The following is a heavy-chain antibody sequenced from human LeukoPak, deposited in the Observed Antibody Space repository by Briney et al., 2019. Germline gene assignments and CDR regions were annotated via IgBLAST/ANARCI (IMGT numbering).Heavy chain of an antibody. D-gene: IGHD3-9*01. CDR3: ARWLTT. CDR2: TYYRSRWYK. Sequence: SQTLSLTCVISGDSVSNNSASWNWIRQSPSRGLEWLGRTYYRSRWYKDHAVSVKSRITINPDTSKNQFSLQLNSVTPEDTAMYYCARWLTTWGQGTLVTVSS. V-gene: IGHV6-1*01. J-gene: IGHJ5*02. CDR1: GDSVSNNSAS.